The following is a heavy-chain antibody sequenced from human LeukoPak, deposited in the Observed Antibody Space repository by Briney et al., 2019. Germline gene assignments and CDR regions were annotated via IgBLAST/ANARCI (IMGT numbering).Heavy chain of an antibody. CDR2: IYPGDYDT. CDR3: ASRKKGMASAGFDY. J-gene: IGHJ4*02. D-gene: IGHD5-24*01. V-gene: IGHV5-51*01. Sequence: GAALKISSKGAGYGFTNYWIGWVRQMPGKGVEWMGIIYPGDYDTRYSPSFQGQVTISAEKYISTAYLQWSSLKASDTALYYCASRKKGMASAGFDYWGQGTLVTVSS. CDR1: GYGFTNYW.